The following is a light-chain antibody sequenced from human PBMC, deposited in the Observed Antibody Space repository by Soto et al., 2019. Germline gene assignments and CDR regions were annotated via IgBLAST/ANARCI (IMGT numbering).Light chain of an antibody. V-gene: IGKV1-39*01. J-gene: IGKJ2*01. Sequence: DIQMSQSPTSLSASVRARVTITFRASQTISRYLNWYQQKPGKAPKLLIFAASSLQGGVPSRFSGSGAGTDFTITISSMQGEDFATYYCQQSYSTPYTLGQGTKLEIK. CDR3: QQSYSTPYT. CDR2: AAS. CDR1: QTISRY.